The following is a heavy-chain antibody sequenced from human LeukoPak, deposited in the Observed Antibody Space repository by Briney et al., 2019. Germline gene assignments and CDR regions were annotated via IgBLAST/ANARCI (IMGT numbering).Heavy chain of an antibody. CDR3: AKDPLYDSSGYQNSAFDI. CDR2: ISGSGGST. Sequence: GGSLRLSCAASGFTFSSYWMSWVRQAPGKGLEWVSAISGSGGSTYYADSVKGRFTISRDNSKNTLYLQMNSLRAEDTAVYYCAKDPLYDSSGYQNSAFDIWGQGTMVTVSS. J-gene: IGHJ3*02. CDR1: GFTFSSYW. D-gene: IGHD3-22*01. V-gene: IGHV3-23*01.